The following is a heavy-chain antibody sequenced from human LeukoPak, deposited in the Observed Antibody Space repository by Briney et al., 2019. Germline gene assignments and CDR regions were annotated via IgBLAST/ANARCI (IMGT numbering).Heavy chain of an antibody. V-gene: IGHV4-39*01. CDR3: ARHPPSSHYSSGWYDY. CDR1: GGSISSSSYY. CDR2: IYYSGST. Sequence: SETLSLTCTVSGGSISSSSYYWGWIRQPPGKGLEWIGSIYYSGSTYYNPSLKSRVTISVDTSKNQFSLKLSSVTAADTAVYYCARHPPSSHYSSGWYDYWGQGTLVTVSS. J-gene: IGHJ4*02. D-gene: IGHD6-19*01.